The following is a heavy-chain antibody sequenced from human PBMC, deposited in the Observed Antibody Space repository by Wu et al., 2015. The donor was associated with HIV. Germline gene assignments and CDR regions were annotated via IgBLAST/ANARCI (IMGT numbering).Heavy chain of an antibody. CDR1: GYTFTTHD. D-gene: IGHD5-12*01. J-gene: IGHJ3*02. CDR3: TRGRGWLEAFDI. Sequence: QVQLVQSGAEVKKPGASVRVSCKASGYTFTTHDINWVRQATGQGLEWMGWMSPKSGNTGYAQKFQGRLTMTRNTSINIAYMELGSLRFEDTAVYFCTRGRGWLEAFDIWGRGTMITVS. CDR2: MSPKSGNT. V-gene: IGHV1-8*01.